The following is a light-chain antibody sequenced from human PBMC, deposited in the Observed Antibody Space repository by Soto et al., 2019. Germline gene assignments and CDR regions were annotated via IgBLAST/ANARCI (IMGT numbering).Light chain of an antibody. CDR3: QTWGTGIVL. CDR1: SGHSSYA. CDR2: LNSDGSH. J-gene: IGLJ2*01. V-gene: IGLV4-69*01. Sequence: QLVLTQSPSAAASLGASVKLTCTLSSGHSSYAIAWHQQQPEKGPRYLMKLNSDGSHSKGDGIPDRFSGSSSGAERYLIISSLQSEDEADYYCQTWGTGIVLFGGGTKLTVL.